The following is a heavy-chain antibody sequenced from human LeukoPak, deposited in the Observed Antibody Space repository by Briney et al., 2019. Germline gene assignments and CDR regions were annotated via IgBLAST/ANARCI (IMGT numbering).Heavy chain of an antibody. V-gene: IGHV3-23*01. CDR3: ARYSSDYFDY. D-gene: IGHD6-19*01. Sequence: GGSLRLSCAASGFTFNSYAMSWVRQAPGKGLEWVSAISGSGGSTYYADSVKGRFTISRDNSKNTLYLQMNSLRAEDTAVYYCARYSSDYFDYWGQGTLVTVSS. CDR2: ISGSGGST. CDR1: GFTFNSYA. J-gene: IGHJ4*02.